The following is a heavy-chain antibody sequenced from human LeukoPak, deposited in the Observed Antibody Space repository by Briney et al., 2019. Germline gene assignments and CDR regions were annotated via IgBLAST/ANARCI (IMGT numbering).Heavy chain of an antibody. J-gene: IGHJ5*02. CDR3: ARRENNGYYLS. V-gene: IGHV3-53*01. CDR2: LYSDGTT. D-gene: IGHD3-22*01. CDR1: GFTVSTNY. Sequence: GGSLRLPCAASGFTVSTNYMIWVRQAPGKGLDWVSVLYSDGTTYYADSVKGRFIISRDNSRSTLSLQMHSLRAEDTAVYYCARRENNGYYLSWGQGTLVTVSS.